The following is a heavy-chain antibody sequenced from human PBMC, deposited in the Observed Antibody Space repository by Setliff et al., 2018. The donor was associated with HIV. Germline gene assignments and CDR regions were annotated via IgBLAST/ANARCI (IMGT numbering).Heavy chain of an antibody. CDR2: VSQSGST. CDR3: ARVPVAGANWFDP. J-gene: IGHJ5*02. D-gene: IGHD2-21*01. V-gene: IGHV4-39*01. CDR1: GVSINRTDHY. Sequence: SETLSLTCSVSGVSINRTDHYWGWIRQSPGERLEWIGSVSQSGSTYYNPSLKSRITISVDRSKNLFSLKLISVTAADQGVYYCARVPVAGANWFDPWGRGTLVTVSS.